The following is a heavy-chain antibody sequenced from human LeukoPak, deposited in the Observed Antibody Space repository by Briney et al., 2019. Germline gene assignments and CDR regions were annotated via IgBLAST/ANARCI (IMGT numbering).Heavy chain of an antibody. J-gene: IGHJ4*02. V-gene: IGHV3-23*01. Sequence: PGGSLRLSCAASGFIFSSYSMNWVRQAPGKGLEWVSSITTSGDNTYYADSVKGRFTISRDNSRNTLYLQMNSLRSEDTAIYYCAKSSITMIFSWTNWGQGTLVTVSS. CDR1: GFIFSSYS. D-gene: IGHD3-22*01. CDR2: ITTSGDNT. CDR3: AKSSITMIFSWTN.